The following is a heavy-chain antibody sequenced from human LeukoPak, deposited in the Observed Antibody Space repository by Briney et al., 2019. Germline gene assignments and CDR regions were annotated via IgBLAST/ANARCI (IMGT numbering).Heavy chain of an antibody. D-gene: IGHD4-11*01. CDR3: AKDPRGNYVAWLDP. CDR2: ISINSNYI. Sequence: GGSLRLSCAASGFTFSSYSMNWVRQAPGQGLEWVSSISINSNYIYYADSMKGRFTISRDDAKNSLYLQMNSLRVEDTAVYYCAKDPRGNYVAWLDPWGQGTLVTVSS. V-gene: IGHV3-21*04. CDR1: GFTFSSYS. J-gene: IGHJ5*02.